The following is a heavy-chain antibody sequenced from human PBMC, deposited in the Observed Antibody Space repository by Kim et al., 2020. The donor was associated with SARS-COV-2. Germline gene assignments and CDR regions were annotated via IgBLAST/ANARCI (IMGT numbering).Heavy chain of an antibody. CDR2: IRNDGNKE. Sequence: GGSLSLSCAASGFSFSTYGMHWVRQAPGKGLEWVTLIRNDGNKEYYADSVKGRFTISRDNSKNTVYLQMNSLRVEDTAVYYCARGSSRPEYFGGQGTLVTVSA. CDR1: GFSFSTYG. D-gene: IGHD2-2*01. J-gene: IGHJ4*02. CDR3: ARGSSRPEYF. V-gene: IGHV3-30*02.